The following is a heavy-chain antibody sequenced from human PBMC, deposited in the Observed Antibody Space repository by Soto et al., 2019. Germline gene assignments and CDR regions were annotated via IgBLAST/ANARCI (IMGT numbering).Heavy chain of an antibody. CDR3: ARDNSLGILYGGMEV. CDR2: IYYSWST. J-gene: IGHJ6*02. Sequence: SESLSPTWTLSGSSISSGDYYWGWSRQPPVKGLECIGYIYYSWSTYYNPALKSRVTISVDTSNNQFSLKLSSVSAADTAVYYCARDNSLGILYGGMEVWGQGTTVTVSS. D-gene: IGHD3-3*01. CDR1: GSSISSGDYY. V-gene: IGHV4-30-4*01.